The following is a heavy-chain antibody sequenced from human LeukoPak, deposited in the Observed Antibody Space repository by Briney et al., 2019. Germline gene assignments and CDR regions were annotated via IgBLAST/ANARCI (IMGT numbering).Heavy chain of an antibody. V-gene: IGHV4-59*01. J-gene: IGHJ4*02. CDR2: IYYSGST. CDR1: GSGGSISNYY. D-gene: IGHD6-19*01. CDR3: ARDLRSSGWYVFDH. Sequence: SETLSLTCTVSGSGGSISNYYWSWIRQPPGKGLEWIGYIYYSGSTNHNPSLKSRVTMSVDTSKNQLSLKLSSVTAADTAVYYCARDLRSSGWYVFDHWGRGTLVTVSS.